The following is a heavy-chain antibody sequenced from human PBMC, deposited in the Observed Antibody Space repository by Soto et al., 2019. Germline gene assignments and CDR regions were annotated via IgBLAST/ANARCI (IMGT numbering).Heavy chain of an antibody. D-gene: IGHD3-3*01. J-gene: IGHJ5*02. V-gene: IGHV4-34*01. CDR2: INHSGTT. CDR3: ARGGRCRIAIFAAVTNWLAP. Sequence: LKWIGEINHSGTTTYNPSLKSRVTISIDTSKNQFSLKLSSVTAADTAVYYCARGGRCRIAIFAAVTNWLAPRGEGTMVTV.